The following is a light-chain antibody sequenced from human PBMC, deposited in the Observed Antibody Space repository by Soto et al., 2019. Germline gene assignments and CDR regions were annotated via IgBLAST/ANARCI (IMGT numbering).Light chain of an antibody. Sequence: QSVLTQPASVSGSPGQSITISCTGTSSDVGGYNYVSWYQQHPGKAPKLMIYDVSNRPSGVSNRFSGSKSGNTASLTISGLQAEDEADYYYSSYTGSSTLVVFGGGTKLTVL. V-gene: IGLV2-14*01. CDR1: SSDVGGYNY. CDR2: DVS. J-gene: IGLJ2*01. CDR3: SSYTGSSTLVV.